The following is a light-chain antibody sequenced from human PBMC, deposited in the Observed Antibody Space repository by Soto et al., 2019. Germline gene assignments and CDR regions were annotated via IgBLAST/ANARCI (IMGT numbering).Light chain of an antibody. Sequence: DIVMTQSQDSLAVSLGARATINCKSSQSVLYSSNNKNYLAWYQQKPGQPPKLLIYWASTRESGVPDRLSGSGSGTDFTLTISSLQAEDVAVYYCQQYYSTLKTFGGGTKVEIK. CDR2: WAS. V-gene: IGKV4-1*01. CDR3: QQYYSTLKT. CDR1: QSVLYSSNNKNY. J-gene: IGKJ4*01.